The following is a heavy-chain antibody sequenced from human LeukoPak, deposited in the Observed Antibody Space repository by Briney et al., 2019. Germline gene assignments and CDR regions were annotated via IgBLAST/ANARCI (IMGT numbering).Heavy chain of an antibody. Sequence: PGGSLRLSCTASGFTFNTYGMHWVRQAPGKGLEWVALISFDGRSKYYIDSVKGRFTISRDNSKNTLYLQMNSLRAEDTAVYYCAKGQRFYGEYYFDYWGQGTLVTVSS. CDR1: GFTFNTYG. J-gene: IGHJ4*02. CDR2: ISFDGRSK. V-gene: IGHV3-30*18. CDR3: AKGQRFYGEYYFDY. D-gene: IGHD4-17*01.